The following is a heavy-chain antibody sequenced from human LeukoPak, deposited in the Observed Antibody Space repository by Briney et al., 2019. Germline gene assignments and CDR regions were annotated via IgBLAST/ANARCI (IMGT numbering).Heavy chain of an antibody. CDR1: GFTVSSNY. CDR2: IKSKTDGETT. V-gene: IGHV3-15*01. J-gene: IGHJ4*02. Sequence: GGSLRLSCAASGFTVSSNYMSWVRQAPGKGLEWVGRIKSKTDGETTDYAAPVKGRFTISRDDSKNTVYLQMNSLKTEDTAVYYCTTDLSSSFPYWGQGTLVTVSS. D-gene: IGHD6-6*01. CDR3: TTDLSSSFPY.